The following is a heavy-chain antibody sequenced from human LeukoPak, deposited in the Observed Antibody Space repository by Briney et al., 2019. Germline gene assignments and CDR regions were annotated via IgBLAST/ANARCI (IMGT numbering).Heavy chain of an antibody. Sequence: SETLSLTCTVSGGSISSYYWSWIRQPPGKGLEWIGYIYYSGSANYNPSLKSRVTISVDTSKNQFSLKLSSVTAADTAVYYCARVRARGEWFGELLLNWFDPWGKGTLVTVSS. CDR1: GGSISSYY. CDR3: ARVRARGEWFGELLLNWFDP. D-gene: IGHD3-10*01. V-gene: IGHV4-59*01. CDR2: IYYSGSA. J-gene: IGHJ5*02.